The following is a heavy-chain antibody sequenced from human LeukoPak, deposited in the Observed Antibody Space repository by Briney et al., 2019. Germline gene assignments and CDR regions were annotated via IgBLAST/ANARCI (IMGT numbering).Heavy chain of an antibody. CDR2: ISASGAVP. CDR1: GFRFDSFY. CDR3: ARSLIVASEDY. V-gene: IGHV3-11*04. D-gene: IGHD3-22*01. J-gene: IGHJ4*02. Sequence: KPGGSLRPSCAASGFRFDSFYMGWIRQVPGKGLDYIAFISASGAVPYYAESVKGRFTISRDNAKNSVSLQMNSLSADDTAVYYCARSLIVASEDYWGQGTLVTVSS.